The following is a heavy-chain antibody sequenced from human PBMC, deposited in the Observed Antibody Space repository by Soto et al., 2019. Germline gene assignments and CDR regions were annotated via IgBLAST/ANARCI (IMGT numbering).Heavy chain of an antibody. Sequence: PGRSLRLSCTASGFTFGDYAMSWFCQAPGKGLEWVDFIRSKAYGGTTEYAASVKGRFTISRDDSKSIAYLQMNSLKTEDTAVYYCTRDPGPGVGTGTPRAFGIWGQVTMVTV. D-gene: IGHD1-7*01. V-gene: IGHV3-49*03. CDR1: GFTFGDYA. CDR2: IRSKAYGGTT. J-gene: IGHJ3*02. CDR3: TRDPGPGVGTGTPRAFGI.